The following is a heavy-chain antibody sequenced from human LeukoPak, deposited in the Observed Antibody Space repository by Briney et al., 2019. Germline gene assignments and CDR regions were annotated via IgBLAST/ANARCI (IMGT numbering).Heavy chain of an antibody. CDR3: AKPARTDYVDY. CDR1: GFTFSSYG. Sequence: GGSLRLSCAASGFTFSSYGIHWVRQAPGKGLEWVAVISSDGSNKYYADSVKGRFTISRDNSKNTLYLQMNSLRAEDTAVYYCAKPARTDYVDYWGQGTLVTVST. V-gene: IGHV3-30*18. J-gene: IGHJ4*02. CDR2: ISSDGSNK. D-gene: IGHD1-14*01.